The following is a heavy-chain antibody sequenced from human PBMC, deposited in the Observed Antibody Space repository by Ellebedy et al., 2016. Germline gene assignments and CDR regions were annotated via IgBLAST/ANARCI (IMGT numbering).Heavy chain of an antibody. D-gene: IGHD2-2*01. V-gene: IGHV3-66*01. J-gene: IGHJ4*02. CDR3: ATDQIYYCTSTSCAPGHFDY. CDR2: IYSGGNT. CDR1: GFTVSSKY. Sequence: GGSLRLSCVASGFTVSSKYMSWVRQAPGKGLEWVSIIYSGGNTYYADSVKGRFTISRDNSKNTLYLQMDSLRAEDTAIYYCATDQIYYCTSTSCAPGHFDYWGQGTLVTVSS.